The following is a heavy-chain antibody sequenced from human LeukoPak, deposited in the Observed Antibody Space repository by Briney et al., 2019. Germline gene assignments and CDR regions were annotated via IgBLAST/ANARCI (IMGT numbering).Heavy chain of an antibody. V-gene: IGHV4-38-2*01. CDR3: ASSLRYYDSSGYYYFDY. CDR1: GYSISSGYY. Sequence: KTSETLSLTCAVSGYSISSGYYWGWIRQPPGKGLEWIGSIYHSGSTYYNPSLKSRVTISVGTSKNQFSLKLSSVTAADTAVYYCASSLRYYDSSGYYYFDYWGQGTLVTVSS. CDR2: IYHSGST. D-gene: IGHD3-22*01. J-gene: IGHJ4*02.